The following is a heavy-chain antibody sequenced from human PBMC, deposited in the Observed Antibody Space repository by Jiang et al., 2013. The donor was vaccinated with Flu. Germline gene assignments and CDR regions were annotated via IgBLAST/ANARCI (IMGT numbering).Heavy chain of an antibody. Sequence: KPSETLSLTCAVYGGSVQWLLLELDPPAPRKGLEWIGEINHSGSTNYNPSLKSRVTISVDTSKNQFSLKLSSVTAADTAVYYCARGGSVVVVVAARLKLGYYGMDVWGQGTTVTVSS. V-gene: IGHV4-34*01. CDR3: ARGGSVVVVVAARLKLGYYGMDV. CDR2: INHSGST. J-gene: IGHJ6*02. CDR1: GGSVQWLL. D-gene: IGHD2-15*01.